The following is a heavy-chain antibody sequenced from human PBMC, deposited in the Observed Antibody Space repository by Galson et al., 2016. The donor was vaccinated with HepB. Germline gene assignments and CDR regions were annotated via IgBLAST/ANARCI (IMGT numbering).Heavy chain of an antibody. D-gene: IGHD3-16*01. CDR2: ISIGGISR. V-gene: IGHV3-11*01. Sequence: SLRLSCAASGFTSNDYYISWIRQAPGKGLEWIASISIGGISRYFADSVKGRFTISRDIAKESVDLQMDSLRAEDTAVYYCARDLGRFKWHFPGWFDLWGQGTLVTVSS. J-gene: IGHJ5*02. CDR3: ARDLGRFKWHFPGWFDL. CDR1: GFTSNDYY.